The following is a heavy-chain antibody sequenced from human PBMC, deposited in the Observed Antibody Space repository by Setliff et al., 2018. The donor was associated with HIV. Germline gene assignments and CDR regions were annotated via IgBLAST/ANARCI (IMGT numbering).Heavy chain of an antibody. Sequence: GGSLRLSCVASGFTFSTFAMHWVRQAPGKGLEWVSVISYDGSRISYADSVKGRFTISRDNSENTLYLQMNGLRSEDTAVYYCARVTSDSSGYYWGKGIAVTVSS. CDR2: ISYDGSRI. CDR1: GFTFSTFA. J-gene: IGHJ6*04. D-gene: IGHD3-22*01. V-gene: IGHV3-30*01. CDR3: ARVTSDSSGYY.